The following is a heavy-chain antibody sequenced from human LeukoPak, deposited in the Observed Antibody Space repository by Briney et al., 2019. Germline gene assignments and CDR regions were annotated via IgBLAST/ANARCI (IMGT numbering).Heavy chain of an antibody. CDR2: ISSSGSTI. CDR3: AKGRGWLQFFDY. CDR1: GFTFSDYY. J-gene: IGHJ4*02. V-gene: IGHV3-11*01. D-gene: IGHD5-24*01. Sequence: SGGSLRLSCAASGFTFSDYYMSWIRQAPGKGLEWVSYISSSGSTIYYADSVKGRFTISRDNSKNTLYLQMNSLRAEDTAVYYCAKGRGWLQFFDYWGQGTLGTVSS.